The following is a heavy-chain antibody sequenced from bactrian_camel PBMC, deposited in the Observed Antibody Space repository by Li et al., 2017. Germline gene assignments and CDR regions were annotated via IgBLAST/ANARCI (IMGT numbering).Heavy chain of an antibody. CDR3: KLVGSSGGRCWGLEL. CDR2: ISFDGRP. D-gene: IGHD1*01. V-gene: IGHV3S55*01. J-gene: IGHJ4*01. Sequence: HVQLVESGGGSVQTGGSLRLSCTAPGFTSAQCGVDWFRLSAGKQREWVAGISFDGRPGYAASVKKRFTISKDKDKDTLYLQMDNLSPDDTAMYQCKLVGSSGGRCWGLELWGQGTQVTVS. CDR1: GFTSAQCG.